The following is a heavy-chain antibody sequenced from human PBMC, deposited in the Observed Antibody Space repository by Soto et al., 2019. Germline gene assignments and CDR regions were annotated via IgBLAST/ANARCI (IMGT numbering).Heavy chain of an antibody. Sequence: QVQLVESGGGVVQPGRSLRLSCAASGFTFSSYGMLWVRQAPGKGLEWVAVISYDGSNKYYADSVKGRFTISRDNSKNTLYLQMNSLRAEDTAVYYCAKAYSAYYYYYYMDVWGKGTTVTVSS. V-gene: IGHV3-30*18. CDR2: ISYDGSNK. D-gene: IGHD2-21*01. CDR1: GFTFSSYG. CDR3: AKAYSAYYYYYYMDV. J-gene: IGHJ6*03.